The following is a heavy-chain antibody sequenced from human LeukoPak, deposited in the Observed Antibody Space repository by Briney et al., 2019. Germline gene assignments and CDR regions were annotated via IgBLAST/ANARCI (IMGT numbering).Heavy chain of an antibody. V-gene: IGHV3-48*01. CDR3: ASDPPPYSSGWYVDY. CDR1: GFTLSSYA. J-gene: IGHJ4*02. Sequence: PGGSLRLSCAASGFTLSSYAMNWVRQAPGKGLEWVSYISSSSSTIYYADSVKGRFTISRDNAKNSLYLQMNSLRAEDTAVYYCASDPPPYSSGWYVDYWGQGTLVTVSS. CDR2: ISSSSSTI. D-gene: IGHD6-19*01.